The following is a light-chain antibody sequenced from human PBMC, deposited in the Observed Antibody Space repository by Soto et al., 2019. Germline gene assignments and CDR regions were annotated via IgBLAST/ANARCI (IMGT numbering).Light chain of an antibody. CDR3: QQSNSFPVT. CDR1: REISSW. V-gene: IGKV1-12*01. J-gene: IGKJ1*01. CDR2: AAF. Sequence: DIQMTQSPSSVSASVGDRVTITCRASREISSWLAWYQQKPGKAPKLLIYAAFSLQSGVPSRFTGGASGTHFTLTISSLQPEDFATYYCQQSNSFPVTFGQGTKVEIK.